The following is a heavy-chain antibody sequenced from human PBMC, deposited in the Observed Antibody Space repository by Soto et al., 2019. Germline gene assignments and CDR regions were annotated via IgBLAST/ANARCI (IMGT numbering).Heavy chain of an antibody. CDR3: APLSVSLSGPYGIHV. V-gene: IGHV4-39*01. J-gene: IGHJ6*02. D-gene: IGHD2-15*01. Sequence: NPSETLSLTCSVSGYSVSSSDYYWAWIRQPPGKGLEWIGSMLYSGLTYYNPSPKSRVTLSVDTSKNQFSVRLNSVTASDTAVYYCAPLSVSLSGPYGIHVWGQGTTVTVSS. CDR2: MLYSGLT. CDR1: GYSVSSSDYY.